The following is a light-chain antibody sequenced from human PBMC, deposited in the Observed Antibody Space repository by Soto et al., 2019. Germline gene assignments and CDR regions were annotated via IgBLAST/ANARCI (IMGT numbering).Light chain of an antibody. CDR2: DAS. CDR1: QSVRSN. Sequence: VVMTQSPSTLSVSPGERASLSCRASQSVRSNLAWYQQKPGQAPRLLIYDASTRAPGIPARFSGSGSGTELTLTISSLQPDDFAVYHCQQYNNWPPTFGHGTRLEIK. V-gene: IGKV3-15*01. CDR3: QQYNNWPPT. J-gene: IGKJ5*01.